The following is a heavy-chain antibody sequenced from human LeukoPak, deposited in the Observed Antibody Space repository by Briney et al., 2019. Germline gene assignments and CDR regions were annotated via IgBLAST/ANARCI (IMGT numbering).Heavy chain of an antibody. D-gene: IGHD6-19*01. CDR1: GGSISSGSYY. CDR3: ASYGSGWYVDY. Sequence: SQTLSLTCTVSGGSISSGSYYWGWIRQPPGKGLEWIGNIYHSGSTYYNPSLKSRVTISVDTSKNQFSLKLNSVAAADTAVYYCASYGSGWYVDYWGQGTLVTVSS. J-gene: IGHJ4*02. CDR2: IYHSGST. V-gene: IGHV4-39*07.